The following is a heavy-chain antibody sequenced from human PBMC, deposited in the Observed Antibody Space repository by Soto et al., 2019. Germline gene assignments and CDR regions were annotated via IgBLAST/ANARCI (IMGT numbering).Heavy chain of an antibody. V-gene: IGHV4-34*01. D-gene: IGHD2-21*02. CDR2: INHSGST. Sequence: QVQLQQWGAGLLKPSETLSLTCAVYGGSFSGYYWCWIRQPPGKGLEWIGEINHSGSTNYNPSLKSRVTISVDTSKNQFSLKLSSVTAADTAVYYCARASLAAIHYWGQGTLVTVSS. CDR3: ARASLAAIHY. CDR1: GGSFSGYY. J-gene: IGHJ4*02.